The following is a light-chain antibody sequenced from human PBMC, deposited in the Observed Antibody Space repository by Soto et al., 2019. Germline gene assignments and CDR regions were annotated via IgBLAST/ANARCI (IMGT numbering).Light chain of an antibody. V-gene: IGKV1-5*03. J-gene: IGKJ4*01. CDR1: QSLSSW. CDR2: KAS. Sequence: DIQMTQSPSTLSASVGDRVTITCRASQSLSSWLAWYQQKAGKAPKLLIYKASTVESGVPSRFSGSGSGTEFTLTISSLQPDDFATYYCQQCNSYPLTFGGGTKVEIK. CDR3: QQCNSYPLT.